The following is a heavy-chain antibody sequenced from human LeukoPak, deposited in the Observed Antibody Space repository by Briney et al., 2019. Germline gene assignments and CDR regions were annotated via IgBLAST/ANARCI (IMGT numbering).Heavy chain of an antibody. D-gene: IGHD6-19*01. CDR2: ISGSGGRT. V-gene: IGHV3-23*01. Sequence: PGGSLRLSCAASGITFSSYAMSWARQAPGKGLEWVSAISGSGGRTYYADSVKGRFTISRDNSKNTLYLQMNSLRAEDTAVYYCATFIAVVSGMDVWGQGTTVTVSS. CDR1: GITFSSYA. CDR3: ATFIAVVSGMDV. J-gene: IGHJ6*02.